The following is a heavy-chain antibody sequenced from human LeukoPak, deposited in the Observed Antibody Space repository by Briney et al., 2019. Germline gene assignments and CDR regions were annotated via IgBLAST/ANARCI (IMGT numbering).Heavy chain of an antibody. CDR2: ISDNGDGT. J-gene: IGHJ4*02. CDR1: GFNFGDYA. V-gene: IGHV3-23*01. CDR3: ARGKDYFDY. Sequence: PTGGSLRPSCAASGFNFGDYAMSWVRQAPGKGLEWVSTISDNGDGTYYADSVKGRFTISRDNSKNTVFLQMNSLRAEDTAVYYCARGKDYFDYWGQGTLVTVSS.